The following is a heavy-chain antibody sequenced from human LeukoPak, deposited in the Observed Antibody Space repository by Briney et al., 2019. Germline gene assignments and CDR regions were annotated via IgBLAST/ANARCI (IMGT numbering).Heavy chain of an antibody. CDR2: INPNSGGT. V-gene: IGHV1-2*06. J-gene: IGHJ4*02. D-gene: IGHD6-13*01. CDR1: GYTFTGYY. CDR3: ARSYSSSWYLLFDY. Sequence: GASVKVSCKASGYTFTGYYMHWVRQAPGQGLEWMGRINPNSGGTNYAQRFQGRGTMTRDTSISTAYMQLSSLRSEDTAVYYCARSYSSSWYLLFDYWGQGTLVTVSS.